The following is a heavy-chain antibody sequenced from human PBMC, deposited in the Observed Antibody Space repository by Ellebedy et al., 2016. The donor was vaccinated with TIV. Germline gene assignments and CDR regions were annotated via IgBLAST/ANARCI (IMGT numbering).Heavy chain of an antibody. CDR3: AKVAVLFEYYFDY. D-gene: IGHD3-16*01. J-gene: IGHJ4*02. CDR1: GFTFSSYA. CDR2: ISYDGSNK. V-gene: IGHV3-30-3*01. Sequence: GESLKISXAASGFTFSSYAMHWVRQAPGKGLEWVAVISYDGSNKYYADSVKGRFTISRDNSKNTLYLQMNSLRAEDTAVYYCAKVAVLFEYYFDYWGQGTLVTVSS.